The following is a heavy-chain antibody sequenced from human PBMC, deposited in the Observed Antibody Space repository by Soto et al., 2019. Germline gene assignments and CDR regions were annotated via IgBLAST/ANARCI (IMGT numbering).Heavy chain of an antibody. CDR1: GYTFTSYA. Sequence: QVQLVQSGAEVKKPGASVKVSCKASGYTFTSYAMHWVRQAPGQRLEWMGWINAGNGNTKYSQKFQGRVTITRDTSASTAYMELSRLRSEDTAVYYCAWDYCSSTSCYEPWFDPWGQGTLVTVSS. D-gene: IGHD2-2*01. CDR3: AWDYCSSTSCYEPWFDP. J-gene: IGHJ5*02. CDR2: INAGNGNT. V-gene: IGHV1-3*01.